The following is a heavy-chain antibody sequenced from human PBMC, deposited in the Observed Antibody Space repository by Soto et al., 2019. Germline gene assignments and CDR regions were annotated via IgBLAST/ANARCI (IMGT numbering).Heavy chain of an antibody. V-gene: IGHV3-9*01. CDR3: AKGLSRWAPPFDY. CDR2: ISWNSGSI. CDR1: GFTFDDYA. Sequence: EVQLVESGGGLVQPGRSLRLSCAASGFTFDDYAMHWVRQAPGKGLEWVSGISWNSGSIGYADSVKGRFTISRDNAKNSLYLQMNSLRAEDTALYYCAKGLSRWAPPFDYWGQGTLVTVSS. D-gene: IGHD6-19*01. J-gene: IGHJ4*02.